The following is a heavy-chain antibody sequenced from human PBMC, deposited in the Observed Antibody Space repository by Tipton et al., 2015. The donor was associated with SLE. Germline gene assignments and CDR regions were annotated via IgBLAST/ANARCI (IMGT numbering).Heavy chain of an antibody. D-gene: IGHD1-7*01. CDR1: GGSITSSSYY. CDR3: ARETLTGTITF. J-gene: IGHJ1*01. Sequence: TLSLTCTVPGGSITSSSYYWGWIRQPPGKGLEWIGSFFYSESTYYYNPSLKSRITMFLDTSKNQFSLSLSSVTAADTAMYYCARETLTGTITFWGQGTLVTVSS. CDR2: FFYSESTY. V-gene: IGHV4-39*07.